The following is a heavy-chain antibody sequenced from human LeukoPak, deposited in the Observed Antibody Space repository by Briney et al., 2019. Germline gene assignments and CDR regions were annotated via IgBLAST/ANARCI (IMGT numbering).Heavy chain of an antibody. CDR2: INHGGST. Sequence: EASETLSLTCAVYGGSFSGYYWSWIRQPPGKGLEWIGEINHGGSTNYNPSLKSRVTISVDTSKNQFSLRLSSVTAADTAVYYCARGRSMITFGGVIVTAYFDYWGQGTLVTVSS. CDR1: GGSFSGYY. CDR3: ARGRSMITFGGVIVTAYFDY. J-gene: IGHJ4*02. D-gene: IGHD3-16*02. V-gene: IGHV4-34*01.